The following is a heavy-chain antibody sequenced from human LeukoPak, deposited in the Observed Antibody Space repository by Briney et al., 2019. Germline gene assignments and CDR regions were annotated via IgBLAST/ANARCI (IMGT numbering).Heavy chain of an antibody. Sequence: HPGGSLRLSCAASGSTFSSYSMNWVRQAPGKGLEWVSYISSSSSTIYYADSVKGRFTISRDNAKISLYLQMNSLRAEDTAVYYCARRGMDFDYWGQGTLVTVSS. CDR2: ISSSSSTI. CDR3: ARRGMDFDY. J-gene: IGHJ4*02. CDR1: GSTFSSYS. V-gene: IGHV3-48*04. D-gene: IGHD3-16*01.